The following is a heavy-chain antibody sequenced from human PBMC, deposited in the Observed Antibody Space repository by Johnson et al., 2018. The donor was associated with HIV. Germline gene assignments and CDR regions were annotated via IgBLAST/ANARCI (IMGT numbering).Heavy chain of an antibody. Sequence: VQVVESGGGVVQPGRSLRLSCAASGFTFRNYAIHWVRQAPGTGLEWVANIKQDGSEKYYVDSVKGRFTISRDNAKNSLYLQMNSLRAEDTAVYYCARMEYYDFWSAPGAFDIWGQGTMVTVSS. V-gene: IGHV3-7*03. CDR2: IKQDGSEK. CDR3: ARMEYYDFWSAPGAFDI. D-gene: IGHD3-3*01. CDR1: GFTFRNYA. J-gene: IGHJ3*02.